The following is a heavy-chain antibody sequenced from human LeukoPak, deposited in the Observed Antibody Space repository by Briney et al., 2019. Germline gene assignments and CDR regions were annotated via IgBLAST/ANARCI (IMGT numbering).Heavy chain of an antibody. V-gene: IGHV1-18*01. CDR2: ISAYNGNT. CDR3: ARVYCSGGSCYRGSYYYYYMDV. CDR1: GGAFSSYA. D-gene: IGHD2-15*01. Sequence: ASVKVSCKVSGGAFSSYAASWVRQAPGQGLEWVGWISAYNGNTNYAQKLQGRVTMTTDTSTSTAYMELRSLRSDDTAVYYCARVYCSGGSCYRGSYYYYYMDVWGKGTTVTVSS. J-gene: IGHJ6*03.